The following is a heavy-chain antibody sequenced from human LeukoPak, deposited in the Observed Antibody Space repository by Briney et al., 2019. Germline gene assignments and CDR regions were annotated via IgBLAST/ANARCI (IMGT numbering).Heavy chain of an antibody. V-gene: IGHV3-30*02. D-gene: IGHD3-22*01. Sequence: GGSLRLSCAASGFTFSSYGMHWVRQAPGKGLEWVAFIRYDGSNKYYADSVKGRFTISRDNSKNTLYLQMNSLRPEDTAVYYCAKSLYYYDSNGFTGSDYWGQGTLVTVSS. CDR2: IRYDGSNK. J-gene: IGHJ4*02. CDR1: GFTFSSYG. CDR3: AKSLYYYDSNGFTGSDY.